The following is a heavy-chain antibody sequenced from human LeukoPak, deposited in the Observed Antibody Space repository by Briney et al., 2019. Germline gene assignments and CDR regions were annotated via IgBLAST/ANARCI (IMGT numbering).Heavy chain of an antibody. Sequence: PSETLSLTCTVSGGSISSSGYCWGWIRQPPGKGLEWTGSIDYSGSTNYNPSLKSRVTISVDTSKNQFSLKLSSVTAADTAVYYCARRGSRIAARLGPWGQGTLVTVSS. J-gene: IGHJ5*02. CDR2: IDYSGST. V-gene: IGHV4-39*07. CDR1: GGSISSSGYC. D-gene: IGHD6-6*01. CDR3: ARRGSRIAARLGP.